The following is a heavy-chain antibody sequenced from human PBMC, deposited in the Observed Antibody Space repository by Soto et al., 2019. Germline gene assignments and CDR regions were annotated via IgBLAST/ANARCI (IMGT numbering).Heavy chain of an antibody. CDR3: AREWELRGYYYYGMDV. D-gene: IGHD1-26*01. J-gene: IGHJ6*02. CDR1: GYTFTSYD. V-gene: IGHV1-8*01. Sequence: ASVKVSCKASGYTFTSYDINWVRQATGQGLEWMGWMNPNSGNTGYAQKFQGRVTMTRNTSISTAYMELSSLRSEDTAVYYCAREWELRGYYYYGMDVWGQGTTVTVSS. CDR2: MNPNSGNT.